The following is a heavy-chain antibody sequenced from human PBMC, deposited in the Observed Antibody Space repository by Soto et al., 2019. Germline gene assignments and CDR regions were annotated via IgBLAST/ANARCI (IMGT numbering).Heavy chain of an antibody. V-gene: IGHV4-34*01. D-gene: IGHD3-16*01. Sequence: QVQLQQWGAGLLKPSETLSLTCAVYGGFLSESYWTWIRQPPGKGLEWIGEINHVGCTNYNPSLKSRFTMSVDTSQNQFSLRLISVTAADTAMYFCVRIRYQLPSSVLWLDPWGQGTPVTVSS. CDR3: VRIRYQLPSSVLWLDP. CDR2: INHVGCT. CDR1: GGFLSESY. J-gene: IGHJ5*02.